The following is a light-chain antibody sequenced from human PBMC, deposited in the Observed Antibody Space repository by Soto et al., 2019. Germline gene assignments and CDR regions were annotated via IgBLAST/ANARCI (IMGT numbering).Light chain of an antibody. CDR3: QSYDDSLSGFVV. CDR2: ANN. J-gene: IGLJ2*01. Sequence: QLVLTQPPSVSGAPGQRVIISCTGSSSNIGAGYDVNWYQQLPGTVPKLLINANNIRPSGVPVRFSGSKSGTSASLAITGLQAEDEADYYCQSYDDSLSGFVVFGGGTKVTVL. V-gene: IGLV1-40*01. CDR1: SSNIGAGYD.